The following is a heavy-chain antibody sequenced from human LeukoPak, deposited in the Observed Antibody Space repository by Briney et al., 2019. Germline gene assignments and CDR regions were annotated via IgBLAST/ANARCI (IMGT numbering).Heavy chain of an antibody. CDR3: ASSGSYRFDY. J-gene: IGHJ4*02. CDR1: GFTFSSYA. Sequence: GGSLRLSCAASGFTFSSYAMSWVRQAPGKGLEWVSAISGSGGSTYYADSVKGRFTISRDNAKDSLYLQMNSLRDEDTAVYYCASSGSYRFDYWGQGTLVTVSS. CDR2: ISGSGGST. V-gene: IGHV3-23*01. D-gene: IGHD1-26*01.